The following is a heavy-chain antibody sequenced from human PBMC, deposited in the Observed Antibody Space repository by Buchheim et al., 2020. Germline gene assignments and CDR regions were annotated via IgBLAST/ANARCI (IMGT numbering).Heavy chain of an antibody. J-gene: IGHJ6*02. CDR3: ARSGGRGGSDQHGYFYKGLDV. V-gene: IGHV3-33*01. CDR1: GFSFSSYG. CDR2: IWYDGSKI. D-gene: IGHD5-18*01. Sequence: QVELVESGGGVVQPGRPLRLSCAASGFSFSSYGMHWVRQAPGKGLEWVAVIWYDGSKIYYEESVKGRFTISRDDSKNTLYLQMNDLRAEDTAMYYCARSGGRGGSDQHGYFYKGLDVWGQGTT.